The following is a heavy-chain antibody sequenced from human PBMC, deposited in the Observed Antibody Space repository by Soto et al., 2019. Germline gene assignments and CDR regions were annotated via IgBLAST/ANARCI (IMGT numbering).Heavy chain of an antibody. CDR3: VRDLLDYGCDIAY. CDR2: VIPVFGSL. CDR1: GGTLSGYA. D-gene: IGHD3-10*01. Sequence: QVQLVQSGAEVKRPGSSVKVSCEASGGTLSGYALSWVRQAPGQGLEWMGGVIPVFGSLTYAQKLQDRVTIIADKSKSTAYMELGSLRSDDTAVYYCVRDLLDYGCDIAYWGQGTLVTVSS. V-gene: IGHV1-69*06. J-gene: IGHJ4*02.